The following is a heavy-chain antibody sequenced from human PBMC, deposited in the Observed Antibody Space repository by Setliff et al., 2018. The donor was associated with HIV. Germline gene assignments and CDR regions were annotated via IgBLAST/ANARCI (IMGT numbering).Heavy chain of an antibody. V-gene: IGHV4-34*01. CDR3: ARGRILYGNDY. CDR2: INHSGST. J-gene: IGHJ4*02. Sequence: PSETLSLTCAVYGGSFSGYYWSWIRQPPGKGLEWIGEINHSGSTNYNPSLKSRVTISVDTSKNQFSLKLSSVTAADTAVYYCARGRILYGNDYWGQGTLVTVSS. CDR1: GGSFSGYY. D-gene: IGHD3-10*01.